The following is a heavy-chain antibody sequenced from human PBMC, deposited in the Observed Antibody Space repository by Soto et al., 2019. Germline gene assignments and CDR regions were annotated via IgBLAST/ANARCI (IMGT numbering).Heavy chain of an antibody. V-gene: IGHV3-33*01. Sequence: QVQLLESGGGVVQPGRSLRLSCAASGFMFERYGMHWVRQAPGKGLEWVAVIWYDGSNKYYADSVKGRFTISRDNSRNTVYLQMSSLGAEDTAVYYCGRASDRTQVTRGGMDVWGQGATVPVSS. CDR2: IWYDGSNK. CDR1: GFMFERYG. D-gene: IGHD2-21*02. J-gene: IGHJ6*02. CDR3: GRASDRTQVTRGGMDV.